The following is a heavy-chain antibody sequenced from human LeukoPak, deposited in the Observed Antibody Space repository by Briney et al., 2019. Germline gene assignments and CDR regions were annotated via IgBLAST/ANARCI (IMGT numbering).Heavy chain of an antibody. CDR2: ISGSGGST. D-gene: IGHD2-15*01. Sequence: GGSLRLSCAASGFTFSSYAMSWVRQAPGKGLEWVSAISGSGGSTYYADSVKGRSTISRDNSKNTLYLQMNSLRAEDTAVYYCANGRYCSGGSCYSYFDYWGQGTLVTVSS. CDR3: ANGRYCSGGSCYSYFDY. CDR1: GFTFSSYA. V-gene: IGHV3-23*01. J-gene: IGHJ4*02.